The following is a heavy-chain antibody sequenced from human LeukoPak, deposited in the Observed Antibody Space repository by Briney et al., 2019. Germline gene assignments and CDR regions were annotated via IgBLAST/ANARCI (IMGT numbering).Heavy chain of an antibody. CDR1: RFTASDFD. V-gene: IGHV3-23*01. D-gene: IGHD1-26*01. J-gene: IGHJ5*02. CDR3: AKVSWSRSSPDS. Sequence: PGGSLRLSCVVSRFTASDFDMSWVRQAPGKGLQWVSAIRDRGGNTYYSDSVKGRFTMSRDNSKNTLYLQMNSLRVEDTAKYYCAKVSWSRSSPDSWGQGTLVTVSS. CDR2: IRDRGGNT.